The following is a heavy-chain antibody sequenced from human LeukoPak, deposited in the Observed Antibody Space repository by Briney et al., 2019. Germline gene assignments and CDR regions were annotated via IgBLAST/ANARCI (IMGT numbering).Heavy chain of an antibody. V-gene: IGHV3-7*01. Sequence: SGGSLRLSCAASGFTFSTYWMSWVRQVSGKGLEWVASIKRDGSEKYYVDSGKGRFTISRDNAENSLYLQMNSLRVEDTAVYYCARGHYQIELWGQGTLVTVSS. CDR3: ARGHYQIEL. D-gene: IGHD3-10*01. CDR2: IKRDGSEK. CDR1: GFTFSTYW. J-gene: IGHJ4*02.